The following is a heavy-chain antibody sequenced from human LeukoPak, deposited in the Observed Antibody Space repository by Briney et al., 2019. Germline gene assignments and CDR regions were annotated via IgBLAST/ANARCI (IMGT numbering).Heavy chain of an antibody. J-gene: IGHJ4*02. CDR1: GFTFSDYY. Sequence: GASLRLSCAASGFTFSDYYMSWIRQAPGKGLEWVSYISSSGSTIYYADSVKGRFTISRDNDKNSLYLQMNSLRAEDTAVYYCARTHGDYCFDYWGQGTLVTVSS. D-gene: IGHD4-17*01. CDR2: ISSSGSTI. CDR3: ARTHGDYCFDY. V-gene: IGHV3-11*01.